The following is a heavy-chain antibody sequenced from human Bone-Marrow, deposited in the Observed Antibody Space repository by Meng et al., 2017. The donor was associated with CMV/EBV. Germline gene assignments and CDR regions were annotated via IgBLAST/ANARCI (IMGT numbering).Heavy chain of an antibody. CDR2: ISYDGSNK. V-gene: IGHV3-30-3*01. Sequence: GESLKISCAASGFTFSSYAMHWVRQAPGKGLEWVAVISYDGSNKYYADSVKGRFTISRDNSKNTLYLQMNSLRAEDTAVYYCARVKKGPKRYCSSTSCYTGAFDIWGPGKMVNVAS. CDR3: ARVKKGPKRYCSSTSCYTGAFDI. J-gene: IGHJ3*02. CDR1: GFTFSSYA. D-gene: IGHD2-2*02.